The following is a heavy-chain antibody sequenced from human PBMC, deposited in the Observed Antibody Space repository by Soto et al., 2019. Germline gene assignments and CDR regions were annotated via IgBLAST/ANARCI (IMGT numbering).Heavy chain of an antibody. CDR3: YYYYYGMDV. J-gene: IGHJ6*02. V-gene: IGHV3-7*05. Sequence: GGSLRLSCAASGFTFSSYWMSWVRQAPGKGLEWVANIKQDGSEKYYVDSVKGRFTISGDNAKNSLYLQMNSLRAGDTAVYYCYYYYYGMDVWGQGTTVTVSS. CDR1: GFTFSSYW. CDR2: IKQDGSEK.